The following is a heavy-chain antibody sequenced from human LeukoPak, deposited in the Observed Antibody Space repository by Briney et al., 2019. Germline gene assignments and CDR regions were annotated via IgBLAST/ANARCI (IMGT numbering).Heavy chain of an antibody. CDR1: GFTFGSYA. J-gene: IGHJ4*02. Sequence: GGSLRLSCAASGFTFGSYAMTWVRQAPGKGLEWVSVISGGGGDANYADSVKGRFTISRDNSKNTLYIQISSLRAEDTAIYYCAKTPKLIRGTPDYWGQGTLVIVSS. D-gene: IGHD3-10*01. CDR2: ISGGGGDA. CDR3: AKTPKLIRGTPDY. V-gene: IGHV3-23*01.